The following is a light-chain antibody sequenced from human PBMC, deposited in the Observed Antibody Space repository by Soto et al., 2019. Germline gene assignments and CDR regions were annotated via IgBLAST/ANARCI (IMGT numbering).Light chain of an antibody. CDR1: QSVPSNF. V-gene: IGKV3-20*01. Sequence: EIVLTQSPGTLSLSPEERATLSCRASQSVPSNFLAWYQQKPGQAPILVIYGVSRRATGIPDRFSGSGSGTDFTLTISRLEPEDFAVYYCQQYDSSWTFGQGTKVEIK. CDR3: QQYDSSWT. CDR2: GVS. J-gene: IGKJ1*01.